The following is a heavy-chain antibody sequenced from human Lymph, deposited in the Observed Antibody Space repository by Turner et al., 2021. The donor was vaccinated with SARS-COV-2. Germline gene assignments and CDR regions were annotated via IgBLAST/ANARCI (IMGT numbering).Heavy chain of an antibody. CDR3: SSSRGRQSMVRGVAPFDY. CDR1: GSTFTGYY. V-gene: IGHV1-2*02. Sequence: QVQLMQSGAEVKKPGASVTVSCKASGSTFTGYYMHWVRQAPGQGLGWMGWMNPSSGGTNYAQKFQGRVTMTRDTSISSAYMELSRLRSDDAAVYYCSSSRGRQSMVRGVAPFDYWGQGTLVTVSS. D-gene: IGHD3-10*01. CDR2: MNPSSGGT. J-gene: IGHJ4*02.